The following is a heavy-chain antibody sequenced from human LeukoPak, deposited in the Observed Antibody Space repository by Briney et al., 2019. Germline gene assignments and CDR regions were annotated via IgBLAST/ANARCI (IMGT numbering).Heavy chain of an antibody. Sequence: GGSLRLSCAASGFTFSNYAMHWVRQAPGKGLEWVAVIWYDGSNKYYADSVKGRFTISRDNFKNTPYLEMNSLRAEDTAVYYCARGGTWWGQGTLVTVSS. CDR2: IWYDGSNK. J-gene: IGHJ4*02. D-gene: IGHD2-15*01. V-gene: IGHV3-33*01. CDR3: ARGGTW. CDR1: GFTFSNYA.